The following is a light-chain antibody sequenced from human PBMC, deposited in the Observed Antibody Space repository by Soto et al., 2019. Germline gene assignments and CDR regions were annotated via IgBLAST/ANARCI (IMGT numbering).Light chain of an antibody. Sequence: VLTQPPSVSGAPGQRVTISCTVSSSNIGAHYYIHWYQQLPGTAPKLLIYGNSNRPSGVPDRFSGSKSGTSASLAITGLQAEDEADYYCQSYDSSLSGSVFGGGTKLTVL. CDR1: SSNIGAHYY. CDR3: QSYDSSLSGSV. V-gene: IGLV1-40*01. CDR2: GNS. J-gene: IGLJ3*02.